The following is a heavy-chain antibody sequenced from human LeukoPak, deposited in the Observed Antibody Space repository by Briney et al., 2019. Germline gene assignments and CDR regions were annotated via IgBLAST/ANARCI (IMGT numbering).Heavy chain of an antibody. D-gene: IGHD1-14*01. CDR3: ARYKNYYFDS. CDR2: IYSSGTT. J-gene: IGHJ4*02. V-gene: IGHV4-59*01. CDR1: GGSISGYY. Sequence: SETLSLTCTVSGGSISGYYCFWIRQPPGKGLEWIGHIYSSGTTSYNPSLKSRVTISVDSSKNQFSLKLSSVTAADAAVYNCARYKNYYFDSWGQGILVTVSS.